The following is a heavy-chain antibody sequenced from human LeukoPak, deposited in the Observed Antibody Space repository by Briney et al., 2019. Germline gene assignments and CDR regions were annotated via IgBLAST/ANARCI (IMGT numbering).Heavy chain of an antibody. CDR3: ARTMLSWREFDC. V-gene: IGHV4-31*03. CDR1: GGSISNGDHY. CDR2: IYYSGST. J-gene: IGHJ4*02. Sequence: SETLSLTCTVSGGSISNGDHYWSWIRQHPGTGLEWIGHIYYSGSTYYNPSLKSRGIISVETSKNQFSLKLSPVTAADTAVYYCARTMLSWREFDCWGQGTLVTVSS. D-gene: IGHD1-26*01.